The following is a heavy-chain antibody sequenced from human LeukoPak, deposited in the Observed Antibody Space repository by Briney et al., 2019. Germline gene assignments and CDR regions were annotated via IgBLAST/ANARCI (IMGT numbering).Heavy chain of an antibody. CDR3: TQGGELMNY. D-gene: IGHD3-16*01. CDR2: IYTSGST. CDR1: GGSISDYY. V-gene: IGHV4-4*08. J-gene: IGHJ4*02. Sequence: SETLSLTCTVSGGSISDYYWSWIRQPPGKGLEWIGRIYTSGSTNYNPSLKSRVTISVDTSKNQFSLKLSSVTAADTAMYYCTQGGELMNYWGQGTLVTVSS.